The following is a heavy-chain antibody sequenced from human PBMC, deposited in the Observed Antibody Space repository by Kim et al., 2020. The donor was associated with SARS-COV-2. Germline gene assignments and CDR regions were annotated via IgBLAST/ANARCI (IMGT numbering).Heavy chain of an antibody. D-gene: IGHD3-9*01. J-gene: IGHJ4*02. V-gene: IGHV3-53*01. CDR3: ARAYYDILTGYSDYFDY. Sequence: VKGRFTLSRDNSKNTLYLQMNSLRAEDTAVYYCARAYYDILTGYSDYFDYWGQGTLVTVSS.